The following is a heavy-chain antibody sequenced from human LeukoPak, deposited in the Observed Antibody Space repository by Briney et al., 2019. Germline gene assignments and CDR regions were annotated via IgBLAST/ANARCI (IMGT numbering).Heavy chain of an antibody. V-gene: IGHV4-34*01. CDR3: ARAKGSGSYFNWFDP. Sequence: SETLSLTCAVYGGSFSGYYWSWIRQPPGKGLEWIGEINHSGSTNYNPSLKSRVTISVDTSKNQFSLKLSSVTAADTAVHYCARAKGSGSYFNWFDPWGQGTLVTVSS. CDR1: GGSFSGYY. J-gene: IGHJ5*02. CDR2: INHSGST. D-gene: IGHD3-10*01.